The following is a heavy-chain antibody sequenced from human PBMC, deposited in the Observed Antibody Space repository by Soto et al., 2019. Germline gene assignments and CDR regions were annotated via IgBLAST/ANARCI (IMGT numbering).Heavy chain of an antibody. CDR3: ARGIFTGITMVRGVPYFDC. D-gene: IGHD3-10*01. V-gene: IGHV1-2*04. CDR2: INPNSGGT. CDR1: GYTFTGYY. Sequence: ASVKVSCKASGYTFTGYYMHWVRQAPGQGLEWMGWINPNSGGTNYAQKFQGWVTMTRDTSISTAYMELSRLRSDDTAVYYCARGIFTGITMVRGVPYFDCWGQGTLVTVS. J-gene: IGHJ4*02.